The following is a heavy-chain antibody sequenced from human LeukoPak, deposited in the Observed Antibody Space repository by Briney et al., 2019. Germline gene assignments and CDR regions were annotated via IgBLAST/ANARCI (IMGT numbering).Heavy chain of an antibody. V-gene: IGHV4-59*08. CDR2: IYHRGST. J-gene: IGHJ4*02. D-gene: IGHD5-12*01. Sequence: SETLSLTCTVSGGSINSYYWSWIRQPPGKGLEWIGYIYHRGSTNYNSSLKSRVSVSVDTSKNQFYLKLTSVTAADTAVYYCARLDSGYGKYYFDYWGQGTLVTVSS. CDR1: GGSINSYY. CDR3: ARLDSGYGKYYFDY.